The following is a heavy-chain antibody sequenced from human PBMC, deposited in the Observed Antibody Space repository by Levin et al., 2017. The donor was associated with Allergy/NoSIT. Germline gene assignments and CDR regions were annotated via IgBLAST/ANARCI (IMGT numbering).Heavy chain of an antibody. D-gene: IGHD6-6*01. Sequence: ASVKVSCKASGYTFTSYDINWVRQATGQGLEWMGWMNPNSGNTGYAQKFQGRVTMTRNTSISTAYMELSSLRSEDTAVYYCARRRIAARGNWFDPWGQGTLVTVSS. CDR3: ARRRIAARGNWFDP. J-gene: IGHJ5*02. CDR1: GYTFTSYD. CDR2: MNPNSGNT. V-gene: IGHV1-8*01.